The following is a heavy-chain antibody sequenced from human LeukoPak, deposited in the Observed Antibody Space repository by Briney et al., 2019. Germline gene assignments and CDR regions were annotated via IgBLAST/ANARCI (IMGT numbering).Heavy chain of an antibody. CDR1: GFTVSSNY. D-gene: IGHD5-12*01. CDR2: IYSGGST. V-gene: IGHV3-53*01. J-gene: IGHJ6*03. CDR3: ARAPYSGYGRWSYYYYYMDV. Sequence: PGGSLRLSCAASGFTVSSNYMSWVRQAPGKGLEWVSIIYSGGSTFYADSVKGRFTISRDNSKNTLYLQMNSLRAEDTAVYYCARAPYSGYGRWSYYYYYMDVWGKGTTVTISS.